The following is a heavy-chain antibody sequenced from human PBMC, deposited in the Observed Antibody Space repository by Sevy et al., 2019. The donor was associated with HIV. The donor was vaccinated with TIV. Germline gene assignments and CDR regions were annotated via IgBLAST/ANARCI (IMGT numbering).Heavy chain of an antibody. D-gene: IGHD5-18*01. CDR3: AREGGYSDQGMDV. CDR2: ISTGRSTI. CDR1: GFTFISYS. Sequence: GGSLRLSCAASGFTFISYSFNWVRQAPGKGLEWLSYISTGRSTIYYADPVKGRFTISRDNAKKSLYLQMNRLRVEDTDVYYCAREGGYSDQGMDVWGQGTTVTVSS. J-gene: IGHJ6*02. V-gene: IGHV3-48*01.